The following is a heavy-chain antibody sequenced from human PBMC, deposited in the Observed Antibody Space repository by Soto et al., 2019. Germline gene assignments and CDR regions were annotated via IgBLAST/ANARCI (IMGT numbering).Heavy chain of an antibody. CDR2: ISSSGSTI. V-gene: IGHV3-48*03. CDR3: ARVEGSNNWSHHYFDY. J-gene: IGHJ4*02. D-gene: IGHD1-20*01. CDR1: GFTFSSYE. Sequence: LRLSCPASGFTFSSYEMNWVRQAPGKGLEWVSYISSSGSTIYYADSVKGRFTISRDNAKNSLYLQMNSLRAEDTAVYYCARVEGSNNWSHHYFDYWGQGTLVTVSS.